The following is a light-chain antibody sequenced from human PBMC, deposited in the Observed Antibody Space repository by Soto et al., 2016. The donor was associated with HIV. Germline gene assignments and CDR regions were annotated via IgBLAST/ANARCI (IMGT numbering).Light chain of an antibody. J-gene: IGLJ2*01. CDR3: QAWDSNTAI. Sequence: SYDLTQPPSVSVSPGQTASITCSGNKLGDKYTSWFQQKPGQSPVLLIYQDTKRPSGIPERFFGSNSGNTATLTISGTQTMDEADYYCQAWDSNTAIFGGGTKLTVL. CDR2: QDT. CDR1: KLGDKY. V-gene: IGLV3-1*01.